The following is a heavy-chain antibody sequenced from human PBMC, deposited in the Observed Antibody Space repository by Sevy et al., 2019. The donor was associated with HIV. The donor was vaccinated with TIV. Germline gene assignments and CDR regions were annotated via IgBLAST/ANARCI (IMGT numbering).Heavy chain of an antibody. CDR1: GYTLSELS. CDR3: AITKDYYDNSGYPFDY. V-gene: IGHV1-24*01. D-gene: IGHD3-22*01. CDR2: FDPEDGET. J-gene: IGHJ4*02. Sequence: ASVKVSCKVFGYTLSELSMHWVRQTPGKGLEWMGSFDPEDGETIYAQKFLGRVAMTEDTSTDTAYMELRSLRSEDTAVFYCAITKDYYDNSGYPFDYWGQGTLVTVSS.